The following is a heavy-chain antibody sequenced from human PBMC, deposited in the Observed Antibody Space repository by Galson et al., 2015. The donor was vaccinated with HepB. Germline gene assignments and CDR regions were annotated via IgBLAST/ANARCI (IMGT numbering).Heavy chain of an antibody. D-gene: IGHD6-19*01. J-gene: IGHJ4*02. CDR1: GFTFNSYA. Sequence: SLRLSCAASGFTFNSYAMSWVRHTPGKGLEWVSSIGAGSRNTYYADSAKGRFTISRDNSRNTLYLQMNSLRAEDTALYRCAKSMSGWYLFDYWGQGTLVTVSS. CDR2: IGAGSRNT. CDR3: AKSMSGWYLFDY. V-gene: IGHV3-23*01.